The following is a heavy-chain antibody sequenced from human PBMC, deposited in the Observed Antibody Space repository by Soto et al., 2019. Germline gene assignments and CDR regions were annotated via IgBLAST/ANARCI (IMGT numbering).Heavy chain of an antibody. D-gene: IGHD2-2*01. CDR1: GFTCSGYV. Sequence: GGSLRLSSASSGFTCSGYVMNWVRQAPGKGLEWVSTISARSSSTNYADSVKGRFTISRDNSRDTLYLQMNSLRGEDTAVYYCAKDLYASDAFDIWGQGTMVTVSS. V-gene: IGHV3-23*01. J-gene: IGHJ3*02. CDR2: ISARSSST. CDR3: AKDLYASDAFDI.